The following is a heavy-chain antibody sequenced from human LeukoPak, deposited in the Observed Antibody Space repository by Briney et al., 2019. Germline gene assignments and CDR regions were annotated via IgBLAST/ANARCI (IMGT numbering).Heavy chain of an antibody. D-gene: IGHD2-2*01. CDR3: ARTRAPSNGRVLYYMDV. CDR1: GFTVSSNY. CDR2: IISSSSYI. J-gene: IGHJ6*03. V-gene: IGHV3-21*01. Sequence: GGSLRLSCAASGFTVSSNYMSWVRQAPGKGLEWVSSIISSSSYIYYADSVKGRFTISRDNAKNSLYLQMNSLRAEDTAVYYCARTRAPSNGRVLYYMDVWGKGTTVTVSS.